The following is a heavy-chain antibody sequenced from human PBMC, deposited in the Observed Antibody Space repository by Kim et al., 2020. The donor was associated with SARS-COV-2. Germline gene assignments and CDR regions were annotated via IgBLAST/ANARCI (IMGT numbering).Heavy chain of an antibody. CDR3: ARGLGSGILWFGELSYDAFDI. CDR1: GYTFTSYA. CDR2: INTNTGIP. J-gene: IGHJ3*02. D-gene: IGHD3-10*01. Sequence: ASVKVSCKASGYTFTSYAMSWVRQAPGQGLEWMGWINTNTGIPTYAQAFTGRFVFSLDTSVSTAYLHISSQKAEDTAVYYCARGLGSGILWFGELSYDAFDIWGQGTMVTVSS. V-gene: IGHV7-4-1*02.